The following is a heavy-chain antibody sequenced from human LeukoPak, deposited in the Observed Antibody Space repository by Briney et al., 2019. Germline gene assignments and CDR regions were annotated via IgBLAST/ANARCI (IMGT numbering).Heavy chain of an antibody. CDR1: GFTFSSYA. Sequence: GGSLRLSCAASGFTFSSYAMHWVRQAPGKGLEWVAVISYDGSNKYYADSVKGRFTISRDNSKNTLCLQMNSLSAEDTAVYYCAREMGYSYGPHYFDYWGQGTLVTVSS. CDR2: ISYDGSNK. V-gene: IGHV3-30*04. CDR3: AREMGYSYGPHYFDY. J-gene: IGHJ4*02. D-gene: IGHD5-18*01.